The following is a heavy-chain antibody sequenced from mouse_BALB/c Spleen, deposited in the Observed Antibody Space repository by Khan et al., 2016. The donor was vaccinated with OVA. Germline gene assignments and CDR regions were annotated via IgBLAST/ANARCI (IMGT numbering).Heavy chain of an antibody. Sequence: DLVKPGASVKLSCKASGYTFTSYWINWIKRRPGQGLEWIGRIAPGSGSTDYNEMFKGKETLTVDTSSSTVYIQLSSLSSEDSAVYFCARENYYGSSCYAMDYWGQGASVTVSS. V-gene: IGHV1S41*01. J-gene: IGHJ4*01. CDR1: GYTFTSYW. D-gene: IGHD1-1*01. CDR3: ARENYYGSSCYAMDY. CDR2: IAPGSGST.